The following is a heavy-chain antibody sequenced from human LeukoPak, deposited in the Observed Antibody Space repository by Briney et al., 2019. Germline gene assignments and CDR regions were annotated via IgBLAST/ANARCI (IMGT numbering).Heavy chain of an antibody. D-gene: IGHD3-22*01. V-gene: IGHV4-39*01. CDR2: IRYSESA. J-gene: IGHJ4*02. Sequence: SETLSLTCTVSGDSVSSTNYYWGWVRQPPGRGLEWIASIRYSESAYYSPSLKSRATISVDTSKNQFSLRLRSLTATDTAVYYCATQDSSHYWGQGTLVTVSS. CDR3: ATQDSSHY. CDR1: GDSVSSTNYY.